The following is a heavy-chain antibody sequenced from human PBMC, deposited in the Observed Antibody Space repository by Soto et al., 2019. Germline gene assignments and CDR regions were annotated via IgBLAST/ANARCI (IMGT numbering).Heavy chain of an antibody. CDR1: GSTFSIYA. J-gene: IGHJ4*02. V-gene: IGHV3-64*01. CDR2: IRINGGST. CDR3: GRAGYSYALDY. D-gene: IGHD5-18*01. Sequence: EVQLVESGGGLVQPGGSLRLACAASGSTFSIYAMHWVRQAPGKGLEFISVIRINGGSTHYASSVKGRFTISRDTSKNTLYLEMGSLRADDTAMYDCGRAGYSYALDYWGQGTLVTVSS.